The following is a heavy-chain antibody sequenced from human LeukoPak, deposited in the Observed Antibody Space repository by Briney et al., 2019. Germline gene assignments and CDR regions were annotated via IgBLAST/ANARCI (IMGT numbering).Heavy chain of an antibody. D-gene: IGHD5-18*01. Sequence: SETLSLTCTVSGGSISSGDYYWSWIRQPPGKGLEWIGYIYYSRRTYYNPSLKSRVTISVDTSKNQFSLKLSSVTAADTAVYYCARESAPRDTAMVTFDYWGQGTLVTVSS. CDR1: GGSISSGDYY. J-gene: IGHJ4*02. CDR3: ARESAPRDTAMVTFDY. V-gene: IGHV4-30-4*01. CDR2: IYYSRRT.